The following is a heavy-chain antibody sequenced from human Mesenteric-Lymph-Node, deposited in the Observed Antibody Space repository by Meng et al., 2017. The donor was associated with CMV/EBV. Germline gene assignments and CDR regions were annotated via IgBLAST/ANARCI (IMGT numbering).Heavy chain of an antibody. Sequence: EVLQVEVGGGLVQAGGSLILSCAASGFNVRDKYMSWVRQGPGKGLEWVCIIYRGDNTYYIDAVKDRFTVSRDNSKNTMYLQMSSLRVEDTAVYYCTGDSVSNPNLDYWGQGTLVTVSS. V-gene: IGHV3-66*01. CDR2: IYRGDNT. CDR3: TGDSVSNPNLDY. D-gene: IGHD3-10*01. J-gene: IGHJ4*02. CDR1: GFNVRDKY.